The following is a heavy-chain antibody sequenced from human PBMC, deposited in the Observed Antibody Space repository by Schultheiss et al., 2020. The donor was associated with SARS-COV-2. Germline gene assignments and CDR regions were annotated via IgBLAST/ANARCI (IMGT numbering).Heavy chain of an antibody. CDR1: GYTFSNYW. CDR2: IFCSDSET. Sequence: GGSLRLSCKGSGYTFSNYWIGWVRQMPGKGLEWLGVIFCSDSETRYNPSFQGKVILSADRSTSTAYLQWNSLKPSDTAIYYCARGTLGVGGNRYFDYWGPGTLVTVSS. CDR3: ARGTLGVGGNRYFDY. V-gene: IGHV5-51*01. D-gene: IGHD7-27*01. J-gene: IGHJ4*02.